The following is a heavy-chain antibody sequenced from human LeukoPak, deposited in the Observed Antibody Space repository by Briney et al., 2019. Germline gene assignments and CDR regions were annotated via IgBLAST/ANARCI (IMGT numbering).Heavy chain of an antibody. CDR2: INHSGST. D-gene: IGHD4-23*01. CDR3: ARDGVVTPPGDY. Sequence: PSETLSLTCAVYGGSFSGYYWSWIRQPPGKGPEWIGEINHSGSTNYNPSLKSRVTISVDTSKNQFSLKLSSVTAADTAVYYCARDGVVTPPGDYWGQGTLVTVSS. V-gene: IGHV4-34*01. J-gene: IGHJ4*02. CDR1: GGSFSGYY.